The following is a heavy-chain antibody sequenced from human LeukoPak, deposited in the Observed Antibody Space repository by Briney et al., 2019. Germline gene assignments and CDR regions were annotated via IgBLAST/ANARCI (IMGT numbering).Heavy chain of an antibody. CDR2: IYPDDSDT. Sequence: GESLKISCTGSVYNFLNFWIGWVRQMPGKGLEFTGVIYPDDSDTRYNPSFEGQVTISVDKSTTTAYLQWNSLKASDTAMYFCAKSADIGRAENFDYWGQRTLVTVSS. D-gene: IGHD5-12*01. CDR3: AKSADIGRAENFDY. CDR1: VYNFLNFW. V-gene: IGHV5-51*01. J-gene: IGHJ4*02.